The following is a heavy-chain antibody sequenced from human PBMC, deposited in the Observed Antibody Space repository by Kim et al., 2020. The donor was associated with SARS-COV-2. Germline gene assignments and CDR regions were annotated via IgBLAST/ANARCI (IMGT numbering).Heavy chain of an antibody. Sequence: SETLSLTCTVSGGSISSYYWSWIRQPPGKGLEWIGYIYYSGSTNYNPSLKSRVTISVDTSKNQFSLKLSSVTAADTAVYYCARDYYDSSGWGPYGMDVWGQGTTVTVSS. CDR3: ARDYYDSSGWGPYGMDV. V-gene: IGHV4-59*01. J-gene: IGHJ6*02. D-gene: IGHD3-22*01. CDR1: GGSISSYY. CDR2: IYYSGST.